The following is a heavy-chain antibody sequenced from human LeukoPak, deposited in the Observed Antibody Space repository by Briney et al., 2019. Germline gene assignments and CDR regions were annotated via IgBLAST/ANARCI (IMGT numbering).Heavy chain of an antibody. CDR1: GFTFSSYG. V-gene: IGHV3-33*01. CDR3: ARPHSNYYYYMDV. CDR2: IWYDGSNK. J-gene: IGHJ6*03. Sequence: PGGSLRLSCAASGFTFSSYGMHWVRQAPGKGLEWVAVIWYDGSNKYYADSVKGRFTISRDNSKNTLYLQMNSLRAEDTAVYYCARPHSNYYYYMDVWGKGTTVTVS.